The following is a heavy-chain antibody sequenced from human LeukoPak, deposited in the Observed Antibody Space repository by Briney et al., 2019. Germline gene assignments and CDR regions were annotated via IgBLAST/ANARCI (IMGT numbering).Heavy chain of an antibody. V-gene: IGHV3-23*01. CDR2: ISGGGDST. CDR1: GFTFSSYA. CDR3: ATFQIVVVPAAEDFDY. D-gene: IGHD2-2*01. Sequence: GGSLRLSCAASGFTFSSYAMSWVRQAPGKGLEWVSGISGGGDSTYYADSVKGRFTIPRDNSKNTLYLQMDSLRAEDTAVYYCATFQIVVVPAAEDFDYWGQGTLVTVSS. J-gene: IGHJ4*02.